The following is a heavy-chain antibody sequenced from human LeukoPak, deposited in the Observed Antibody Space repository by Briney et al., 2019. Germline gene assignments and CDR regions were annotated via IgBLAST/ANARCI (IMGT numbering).Heavy chain of an antibody. CDR3: ARENYDILTGTN. Sequence: SGTLSLTCTVSGGSISSGDYYWSWIRQPPGKGLEWIGYIYYSGSTYYNPSLKSRVTISVDTSKNQFSLKLSSVTAADTAVYYCARENYDILTGTNWGQGTLVTVSS. CDR1: GGSISSGDYY. J-gene: IGHJ4*02. CDR2: IYYSGST. D-gene: IGHD3-9*01. V-gene: IGHV4-30-4*08.